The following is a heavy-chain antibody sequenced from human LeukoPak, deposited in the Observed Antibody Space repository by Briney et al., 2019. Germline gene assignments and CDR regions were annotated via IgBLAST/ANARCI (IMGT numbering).Heavy chain of an antibody. CDR2: ISSSGSYI. CDR3: VRDKVRGTVEPYYYGMDV. CDR1: GFTFSSYS. J-gene: IGHJ6*02. D-gene: IGHD3-16*01. Sequence: GGSLRLSCAASGFTFSSYSMNWVRQAPGKGLEWVSSISSSGSYIYYADSVKGRFTISRDNSKNTLYLQMNSLTTEDTAVYYCVRDKVRGTVEPYYYGMDVWGQGTTVTVSS. V-gene: IGHV3-21*01.